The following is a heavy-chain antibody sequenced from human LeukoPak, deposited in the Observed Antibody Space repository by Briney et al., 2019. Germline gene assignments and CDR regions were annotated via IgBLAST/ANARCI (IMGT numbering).Heavy chain of an antibody. Sequence: GGSLRLSCATSGFTFSTYWMSWVRQTPGKGLEWVAKIKPDGSAKSYVDSVKGRFTISRDNAKNSVYLQMNSLRVEDTAVYYCARGQLADNQWGQGALVTVSS. CDR1: GFTFSTYW. CDR2: IKPDGSAK. CDR3: ARGQLADNQ. V-gene: IGHV3-7*01. D-gene: IGHD1-14*01. J-gene: IGHJ4*02.